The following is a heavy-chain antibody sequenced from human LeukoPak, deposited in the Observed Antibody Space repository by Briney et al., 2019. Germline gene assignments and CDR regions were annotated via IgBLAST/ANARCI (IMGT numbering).Heavy chain of an antibody. V-gene: IGHV3-48*02. Sequence: PGGSLRLYCAASGFRTIDYVMNWVRQAPGKVLEWVSYISGSSSPIYYADSVKGRFAISRDNAEHSLYLQMNSLRDEDTAVYYCARGTNFDSWGQGTLVTVSS. J-gene: IGHJ4*02. D-gene: IGHD1-14*01. CDR3: ARGTNFDS. CDR2: ISGSSSPI. CDR1: GFRTIDYV.